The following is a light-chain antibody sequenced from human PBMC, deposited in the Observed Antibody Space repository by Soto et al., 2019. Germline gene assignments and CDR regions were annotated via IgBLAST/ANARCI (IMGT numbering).Light chain of an antibody. CDR1: QSVSSNY. CDR3: QQRSYPIT. V-gene: IGKV3-20*01. Sequence: EIVLTQSPGTLCLSPGERATLSCRASQSVSSNYLAWYQQKPGQAPRLLIYGASSRATGIPDRFSGSGSGTDFTLTISSLEPEDFAVYYCQQRSYPITFGQGTRLENK. J-gene: IGKJ5*01. CDR2: GAS.